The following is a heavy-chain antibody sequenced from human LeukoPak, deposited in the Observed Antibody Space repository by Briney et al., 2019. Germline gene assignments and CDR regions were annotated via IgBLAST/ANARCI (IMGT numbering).Heavy chain of an antibody. Sequence: GGSLRLSCAASGFTFSSYGMHWVRQAPGKGLEWVAVIWYDGSNKYYADSVKGRFTISRDNSKNTLYLQMNSLRAEDTAVYYCARKMDYGQYYYGMDVWGQGTTVTVSS. J-gene: IGHJ6*02. CDR1: GFTFSSYG. CDR2: IWYDGSNK. V-gene: IGHV3-33*01. D-gene: IGHD4-17*01. CDR3: ARKMDYGQYYYGMDV.